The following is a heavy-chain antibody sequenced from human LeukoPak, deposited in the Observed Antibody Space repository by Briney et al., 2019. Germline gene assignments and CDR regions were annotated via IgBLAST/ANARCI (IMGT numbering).Heavy chain of an antibody. CDR3: ASVKEGYDI. CDR1: GGSISNYH. J-gene: IGHJ4*02. Sequence: SETLSLTCTVSGGSISNYHWSWIRQPAGKGLEWIGRMYSSGSTNQNPSLKSRLTMSVDTSKNQFSLRLSSVTAADTAVYYCASVKEGYDIWGQGTLVTVSS. D-gene: IGHD3-9*01. V-gene: IGHV4-4*07. CDR2: MYSSGST.